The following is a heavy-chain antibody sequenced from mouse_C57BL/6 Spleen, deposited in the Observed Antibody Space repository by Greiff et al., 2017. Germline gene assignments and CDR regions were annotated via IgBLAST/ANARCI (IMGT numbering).Heavy chain of an antibody. CDR1: GFTFSSYA. J-gene: IGHJ3*01. CDR3: ERDYDYDEGGRFAD. CDR2: ISDGGSYT. Sequence: EVMLVESGGGLVKPGGSLKLSCAASGFTFSSYAMSWVRQTPEKRLEWVATISDGGSYTYYPDNVKGRFTISRDNAKNNLYLQMSHLKSEDTAMYYCERDYDYDEGGRFADWGQGTLVTVSA. D-gene: IGHD2-4*01. V-gene: IGHV5-4*01.